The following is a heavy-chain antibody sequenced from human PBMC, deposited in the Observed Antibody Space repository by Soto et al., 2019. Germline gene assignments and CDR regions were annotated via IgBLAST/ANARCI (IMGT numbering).Heavy chain of an antibody. Sequence: PGGSLRLSCAASGFTFSSYSMNWVRQAPGKGLEWVSYISSSSSTIYYADSVKGRFTISRDNAKNSLYLQMNSLRAEDTAVYYCARGKFSGYDKIFDYWGQGTLVTVSS. D-gene: IGHD5-12*01. CDR3: ARGKFSGYDKIFDY. J-gene: IGHJ4*02. V-gene: IGHV3-48*01. CDR1: GFTFSSYS. CDR2: ISSSSSTI.